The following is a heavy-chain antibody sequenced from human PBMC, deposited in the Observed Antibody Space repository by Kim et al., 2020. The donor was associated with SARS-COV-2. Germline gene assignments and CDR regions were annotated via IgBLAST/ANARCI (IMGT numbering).Heavy chain of an antibody. CDR2: K. Sequence: KYYADPVKGRFTIARDNPKNTLYLQRNSLRAEDTAVYYCARVGAAAGIIHWGQGTLVTVSS. D-gene: IGHD6-13*01. V-gene: IGHV3-33*01. CDR3: ARVGAAAGIIH. J-gene: IGHJ4*02.